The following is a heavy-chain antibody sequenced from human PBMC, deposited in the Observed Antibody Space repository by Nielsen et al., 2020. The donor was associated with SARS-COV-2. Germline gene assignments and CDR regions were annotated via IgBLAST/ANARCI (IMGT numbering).Heavy chain of an antibody. V-gene: IGHV3-7*03. Sequence: LSLTCAASGFTFSSYWMSWVRQAPGKGLEWVANIKQDGSEKYYVDSVKGRFTISRDNAKNSLYLQMNSLRAEDTAVYYCARDRIRRQLLYFLSLGNDYWGQGTLVTVSS. J-gene: IGHJ4*02. CDR1: GFTFSSYW. D-gene: IGHD2-2*02. CDR2: IKQDGSEK. CDR3: ARDRIRRQLLYFLSLGNDY.